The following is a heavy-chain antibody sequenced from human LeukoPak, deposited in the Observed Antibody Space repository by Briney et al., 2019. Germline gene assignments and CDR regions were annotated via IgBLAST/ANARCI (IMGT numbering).Heavy chain of an antibody. Sequence: TGGSLRLSCAASGFTFSSYSMNWVRQAPGKGLEWVSSISSSSSYIYYADSVKGRFTISRDNAKNSLYLQMNSLRAEDTAVYYCARWAYVGYPYYFDYWGQGTLVTVSS. J-gene: IGHJ4*02. CDR2: ISSSSSYI. CDR1: GFTFSSYS. D-gene: IGHD5-12*01. CDR3: ARWAYVGYPYYFDY. V-gene: IGHV3-21*01.